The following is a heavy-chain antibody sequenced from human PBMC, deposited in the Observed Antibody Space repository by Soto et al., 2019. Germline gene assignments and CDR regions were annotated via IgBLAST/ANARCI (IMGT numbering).Heavy chain of an antibody. Sequence: SETLSLTCAVSGGSISSGGYSWSWIRQPPGKGLEWIGYIYHSGSTYYNPSLKSRVTISVDRSKNQFSLKLSSVTAADTAVYYCARAEISNYGRYTWSAPWGKGTLVT. CDR3: ARAEISNYGRYTWSAP. CDR2: IYHSGST. J-gene: IGHJ5*02. V-gene: IGHV4-30-2*01. D-gene: IGHD1-7*01. CDR1: GGSISSGGYS.